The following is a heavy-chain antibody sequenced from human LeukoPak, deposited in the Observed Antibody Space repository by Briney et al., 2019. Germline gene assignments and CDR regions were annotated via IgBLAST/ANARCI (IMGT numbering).Heavy chain of an antibody. J-gene: IGHJ3*02. CDR3: ARSRGYRSGWPFDI. CDR1: GFTFSSYA. D-gene: IGHD6-19*01. Sequence: GRSLRLSCAASGFTFSSYAMHWVRQAPGKGLEWVAVISYDGSNKYYADSVKGRFTISRDNSKNTLYLQMNSLRAEDTAVYYCARSRGYRSGWPFDIWGQGTMATVSS. V-gene: IGHV3-30-3*01. CDR2: ISYDGSNK.